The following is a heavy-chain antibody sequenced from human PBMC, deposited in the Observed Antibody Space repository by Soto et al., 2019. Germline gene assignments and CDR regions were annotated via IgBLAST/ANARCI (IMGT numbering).Heavy chain of an antibody. J-gene: IGHJ5*02. D-gene: IGHD3-10*01. CDR2: IYWNNDR. CDR1: GFSLTTGGVG. CDR3: AHRVNYNSYWDVGWFDP. Sequence: QITLKESGPPLLEPTQTLTLTCSFSGFSLTTGGVGVGWLRQAPGKALECLGIIYWNNDRRYNPSLKSRLSITKDTSNNQVVLTMTYMEPEDTAIYFCAHRVNYNSYWDVGWFDPWGQGTLVTVS. V-gene: IGHV2-5*01.